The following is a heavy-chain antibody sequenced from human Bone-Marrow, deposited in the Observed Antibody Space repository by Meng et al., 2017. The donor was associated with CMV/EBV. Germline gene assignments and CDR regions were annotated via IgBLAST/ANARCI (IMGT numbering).Heavy chain of an antibody. Sequence: SLKISCAASGFTFDDYAMHWVRQAPGKGLEWVSGISWNSGSIGYADSVKGRFTISRDNAKNSLYLQMNSLRAEDTALYYFAKDMDGSNTNWFDPWGQGTLVTVSS. CDR3: AKDMDGSNTNWFDP. V-gene: IGHV3-9*01. J-gene: IGHJ5*02. CDR2: ISWNSGSI. D-gene: IGHD2/OR15-2a*01. CDR1: GFTFDDYA.